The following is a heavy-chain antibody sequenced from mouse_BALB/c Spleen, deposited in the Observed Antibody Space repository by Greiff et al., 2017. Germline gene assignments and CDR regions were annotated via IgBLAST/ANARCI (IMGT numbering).Heavy chain of an antibody. Sequence: DLVKPGASVKLSCKASGYTFTSYWINWIKQRPGQGLEWIGRIATGSGSTYYNEMFKGKATLTVDTSSSTAYIQLSSLSSEDSAVYFCAKGEVRRMDYWGQGTSVTVSA. CDR3: AKGEVRRMDY. D-gene: IGHD2-14*01. J-gene: IGHJ4*01. V-gene: IGHV1S41*01. CDR2: IATGSGST. CDR1: GYTFTSYW.